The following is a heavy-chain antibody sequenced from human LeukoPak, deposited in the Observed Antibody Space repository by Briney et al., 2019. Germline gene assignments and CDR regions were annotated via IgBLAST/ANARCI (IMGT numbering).Heavy chain of an antibody. V-gene: IGHV4-39*07. CDR1: GGSISSSSYY. CDR2: IYYSGST. Sequence: PSETLSLTCTVSGGSISSSSYYWGWIRQPPGKGLEWIGSIYYSGSTYHNPSLKSRVTISVDTSKNQFSLKLSSVTAADTAAYYCARSPGGLRYFDCWGQGTLVTVSS. CDR3: ARSPGGLRYFDC. J-gene: IGHJ4*02. D-gene: IGHD3-9*01.